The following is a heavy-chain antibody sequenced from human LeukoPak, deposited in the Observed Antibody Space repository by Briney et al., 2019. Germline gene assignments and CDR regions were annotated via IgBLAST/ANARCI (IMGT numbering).Heavy chain of an antibody. Sequence: SETLSLTCTVSGGSISSYYWSWIRQPPGKGLEWIGYIYYSGSTNYNPSLKSRVTISVDTSKNQFSLKPSSVTAADTAVYYCARFGSGWYYFDFWGQGTLVTVSS. CDR2: IYYSGST. CDR1: GGSISSYY. J-gene: IGHJ4*02. D-gene: IGHD6-19*01. V-gene: IGHV4-59*12. CDR3: ARFGSGWYYFDF.